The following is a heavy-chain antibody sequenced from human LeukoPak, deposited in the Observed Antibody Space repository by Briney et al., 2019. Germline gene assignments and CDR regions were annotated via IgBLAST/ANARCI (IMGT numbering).Heavy chain of an antibody. CDR1: GFTFSSYI. Sequence: GGSLRLSCAASGFTFSSYITNWVRQAQATGLGWVSSISSSSSYIYYADPVKGRFTSSRDNAKNSLYLQMNSLRAEDTAVYYCARDPNYDSSGYYPLDYWGQGTLVTVSS. D-gene: IGHD3-22*01. CDR2: ISSSSSYI. J-gene: IGHJ4*02. CDR3: ARDPNYDSSGYYPLDY. V-gene: IGHV3-21*01.